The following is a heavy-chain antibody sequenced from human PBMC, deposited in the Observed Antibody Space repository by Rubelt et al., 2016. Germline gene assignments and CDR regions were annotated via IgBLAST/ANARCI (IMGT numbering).Heavy chain of an antibody. V-gene: IGHV3-7*03. Sequence: EVQLVESGGGLVQPGGSLRLSCVAPGIAFDSYYMSWVRPAPGKGLEWLANIATDGSGKNEGDSVKGRFTISRDNARNSLYLQMNSLRVEDTAVYFCARGRGWISDDWGQGTLVIVSS. J-gene: IGHJ4*02. CDR2: IATDGSGK. CDR1: GIAFDSYY. D-gene: IGHD6-19*01. CDR3: ARGRGWISDD.